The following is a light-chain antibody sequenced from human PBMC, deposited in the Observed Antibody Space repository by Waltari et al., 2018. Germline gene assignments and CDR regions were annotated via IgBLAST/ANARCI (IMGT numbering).Light chain of an antibody. Sequence: QSALTQPVSVSGSPGQSITISCTGTSSDVGGFNYVSWYQHHPGKAPKLMIYDVTKWPSGVSNRFSGSGSGNTASLTISGLQSEDEAYYYCSSYIRISASWVFGGGTKLTVL. CDR1: SSDVGGFNY. J-gene: IGLJ3*02. CDR3: SSYIRISASWV. V-gene: IGLV2-14*03. CDR2: DVT.